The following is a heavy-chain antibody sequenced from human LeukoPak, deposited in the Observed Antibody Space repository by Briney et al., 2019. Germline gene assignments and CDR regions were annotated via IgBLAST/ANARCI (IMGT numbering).Heavy chain of an antibody. CDR3: ARDRSNWNDLGYFDY. Sequence: PSETLSLTCTVSGGSISTTNYYWGWIRQSPGKGLEWFGCVYYSGSTYYNPSLKSRVTISVDTSKNQFSLKLSSVTAADTAVYYCARDRSNWNDLGYFDYWGQGTLVTVSS. CDR1: GGSISTTNYY. V-gene: IGHV4-39*02. D-gene: IGHD1-20*01. CDR2: VYYSGST. J-gene: IGHJ4*02.